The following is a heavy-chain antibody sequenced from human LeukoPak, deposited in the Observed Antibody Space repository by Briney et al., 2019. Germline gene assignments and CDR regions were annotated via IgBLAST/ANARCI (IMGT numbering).Heavy chain of an antibody. CDR3: AKVGYSSGWYFYFDY. Sequence: TGGPLRLSCAASGFTFSSYAMSWVRQAPGKGLEWVSAISGSGGSTYYADSVKGRFTISRDNSKNTLYLQMNSLRAEDTAVYYCAKVGYSSGWYFYFDYWGQGTLVTVSS. J-gene: IGHJ4*02. V-gene: IGHV3-23*01. CDR2: ISGSGGST. CDR1: GFTFSSYA. D-gene: IGHD6-19*01.